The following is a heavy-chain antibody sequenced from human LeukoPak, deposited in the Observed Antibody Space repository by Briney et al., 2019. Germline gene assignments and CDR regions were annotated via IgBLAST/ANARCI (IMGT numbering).Heavy chain of an antibody. Sequence: ASVKVSCKASGYTFTSYGISWVRQAPGQGLEWMGWISAYNGNTNYAQKLQGRVTMTTDTSTSTAYMELRSLRSDDTAVYYCARDRGYYDSSGLDAFDIWGQGTMVTVSS. D-gene: IGHD3-22*01. J-gene: IGHJ3*02. CDR3: ARDRGYYDSSGLDAFDI. V-gene: IGHV1-18*01. CDR1: GYTFTSYG. CDR2: ISAYNGNT.